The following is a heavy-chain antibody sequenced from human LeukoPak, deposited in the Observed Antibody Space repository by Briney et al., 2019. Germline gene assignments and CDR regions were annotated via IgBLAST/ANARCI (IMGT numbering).Heavy chain of an antibody. J-gene: IGHJ4*02. V-gene: IGHV3-30*03. CDR2: ISHEGSYQ. CDR1: GFTFSSYA. D-gene: IGHD6-19*01. Sequence: GGSLRLSCAASGFTFSSYAMSWVRQAPGKGLEWVAVISHEGSYQNYADSVKGRFTISRDNSKNMVFLQMNSLNAEDTAVYYCARTREQWQVLDYWGQGTLVTVSS. CDR3: ARTREQWQVLDY.